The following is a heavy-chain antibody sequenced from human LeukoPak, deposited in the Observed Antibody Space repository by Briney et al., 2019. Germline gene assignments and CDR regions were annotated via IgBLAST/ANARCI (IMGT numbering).Heavy chain of an antibody. V-gene: IGHV1-46*01. CDR3: ARTDDRYSGTYPIFDY. D-gene: IGHD1-26*01. Sequence: ASVKVSCKASGYTFTSYYMHWVRQAPGQGLEWMGIINPSGGSTSYAQKFQGRVTMTRDTSTSTDYMELSSLRSEDTAVYYCARTDDRYSGTYPIFDYWGQGTLVTVSS. J-gene: IGHJ4*02. CDR2: INPSGGST. CDR1: GYTFTSYY.